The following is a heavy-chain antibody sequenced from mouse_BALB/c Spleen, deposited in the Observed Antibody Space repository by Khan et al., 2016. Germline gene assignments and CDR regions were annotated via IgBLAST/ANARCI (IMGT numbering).Heavy chain of an antibody. D-gene: IGHD2-14*01. V-gene: IGHV5-12*02. CDR1: GFTFSDYY. J-gene: IGHJ1*01. Sequence: EVELVESGGGLVQPGGSLKLSCATAGFTFSDYYMYWVRQTPEKRLEWVAYISNGGGSTYYPDTVKGRFTISRDNAKNTLYLQMSRLKSEDTAMYYCAIHKRYDGSYWYSDVWGAGTTVTVSS. CDR3: AIHKRYDGSYWYSDV. CDR2: ISNGGGST.